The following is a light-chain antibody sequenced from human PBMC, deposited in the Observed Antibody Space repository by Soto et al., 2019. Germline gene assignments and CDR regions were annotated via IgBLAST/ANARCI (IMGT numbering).Light chain of an antibody. V-gene: IGLV2-14*01. Sequence: QSALTQPASVSGSPGQSITISCTGTSSDVGIYNYVSWYQQHPGKAPKLMIYEVTNRPSGISNRFSGSKSGNTASLTISGLQTGDEANYYCSSYTRSNTLVFGGGTKVTVL. CDR1: SSDVGIYNY. CDR3: SSYTRSNTLV. J-gene: IGLJ2*01. CDR2: EVT.